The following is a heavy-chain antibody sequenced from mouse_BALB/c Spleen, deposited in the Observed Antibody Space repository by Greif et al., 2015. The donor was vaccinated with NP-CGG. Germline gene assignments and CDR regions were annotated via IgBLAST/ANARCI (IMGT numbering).Heavy chain of an antibody. CDR3: ARYVNYAMDY. CDR1: GFTFSSFG. V-gene: IGHV5-17*02. Sequence: EVKVVESGGGLVQPGGSRKLSCAASGFTFSSFGMHWVRQAPEKGLEWVAYISSGSSTIYYADTVKGRFTISRDNPKNTLFLQMTSLRSEDTAMYYCARYVNYAMDYWGQGTSVTVSS. J-gene: IGHJ4*01. CDR2: ISSGSSTI.